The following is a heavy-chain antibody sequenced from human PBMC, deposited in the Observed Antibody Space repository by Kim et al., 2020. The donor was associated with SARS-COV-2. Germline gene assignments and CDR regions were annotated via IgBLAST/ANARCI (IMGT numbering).Heavy chain of an antibody. CDR3: ARCYCSGGSCFSTADNWFDP. V-gene: IGHV4-31*03. J-gene: IGHJ5*02. CDR1: GGSISSGGYY. Sequence: SETLSLTCTVSGGSISSGGYYWSWIRQHPGKGLEWIGYIYYSGSTYYNPSLKSRVTISVDTSKNQFSLKLSSVTAADTAVYYCARCYCSGGSCFSTADNWFDPWGQGTLVTVSS. D-gene: IGHD2-15*01. CDR2: IYYSGST.